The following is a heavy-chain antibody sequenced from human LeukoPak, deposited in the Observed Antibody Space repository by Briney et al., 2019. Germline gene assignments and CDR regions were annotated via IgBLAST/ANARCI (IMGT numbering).Heavy chain of an antibody. J-gene: IGHJ4*02. V-gene: IGHV1-3*01. CDR2: INAGNGNT. Sequence: ASVKVSCKASGYTFTSYAMHWVRQAPGQRLEWMGWINAGNGNTKYSQKFQGRVTMTRNTSISTAYMELSSLRSEDTAVYYCARAVSSTGFDYWGQGTLVTVSS. CDR1: GYTFTSYA. CDR3: ARAVSSTGFDY.